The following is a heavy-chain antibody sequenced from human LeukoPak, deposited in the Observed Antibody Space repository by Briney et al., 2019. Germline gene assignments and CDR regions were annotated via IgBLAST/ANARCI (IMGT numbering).Heavy chain of an antibody. D-gene: IGHD3-16*01. CDR2: IHYSGRA. CDR3: VRFGVNYDMDV. J-gene: IGHJ6*02. V-gene: IGHV4-59*01. Sequence: SETLSPTCSVYGGSISGYYRTWVRQPPGKGLEWIGQIHYSGRADYNPSLKSRITMSVDTSRNQISLELSSVTAADTAIYYCVRFGVNYDMDVWGQGTTVTVFS. CDR1: GGSISGYY.